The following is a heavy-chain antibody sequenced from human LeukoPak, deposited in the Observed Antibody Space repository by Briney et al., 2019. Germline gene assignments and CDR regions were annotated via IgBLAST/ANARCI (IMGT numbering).Heavy chain of an antibody. Sequence: GGSLRLSCAASGFTFSSYALSWVRQAPGKGLEWLSLISGSGGSTYYADSVRGRFTISRDNSKNTLYLQMNSLRAEDMAVYFCAKGVSGTSRYYFDYWGQGTLVTVSS. D-gene: IGHD3-10*01. CDR3: AKGVSGTSRYYFDY. CDR1: GFTFSSYA. J-gene: IGHJ4*02. CDR2: ISGSGGST. V-gene: IGHV3-23*01.